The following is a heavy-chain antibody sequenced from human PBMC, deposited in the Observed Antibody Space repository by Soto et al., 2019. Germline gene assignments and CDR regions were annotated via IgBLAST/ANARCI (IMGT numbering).Heavy chain of an antibody. CDR3: AAVAAGSNWFDP. CDR1: GYTFTSYA. D-gene: IGHD2-15*01. Sequence: QVPLVQSGAEVKKPGASVKVSCKASGYTFTSYAMHWVRQAPGQRLEWMGWINAGNGNTKYSQKFQGRVTITRDTSASTAYMELSSLRSEDTAVYYCAAVAAGSNWFDPWGQGTLVTVSS. CDR2: INAGNGNT. J-gene: IGHJ5*02. V-gene: IGHV1-3*01.